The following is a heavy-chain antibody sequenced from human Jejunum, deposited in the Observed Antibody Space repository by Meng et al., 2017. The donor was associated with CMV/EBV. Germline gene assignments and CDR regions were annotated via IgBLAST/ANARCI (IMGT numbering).Heavy chain of an antibody. CDR1: GFRFDNYY. D-gene: IGHD3-16*01. V-gene: IGHV3-11*01. CDR2: VSPTGGTM. CDR3: ASYVY. Sequence: SLKISCDASGFRFDNYYMSWVRQAPGKGLEWLSYVSPTGGTMYYADSVKGRFTISRDNAKNSLYLQLNSLGAEDTAVYYCASYVYWGQGTLVTVSS. J-gene: IGHJ4*02.